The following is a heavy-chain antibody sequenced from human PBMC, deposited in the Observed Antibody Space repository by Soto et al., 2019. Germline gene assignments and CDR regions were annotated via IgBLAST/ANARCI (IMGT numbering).Heavy chain of an antibody. V-gene: IGHV3-23*01. CDR1: GFTFSSYA. D-gene: IGHD1-1*01. J-gene: IGHJ4*02. CDR2: ISGSGAST. Sequence: PGGSLRLSCTASGFTFSSYAMNWVRQAPGKGLEWVSAISGSGASTYYADSVKGRFTISRDNSKNTLYLQMSSLRAEDTAVYYCAKSVYNWNDGFFDYWGQGTLVT. CDR3: AKSVYNWNDGFFDY.